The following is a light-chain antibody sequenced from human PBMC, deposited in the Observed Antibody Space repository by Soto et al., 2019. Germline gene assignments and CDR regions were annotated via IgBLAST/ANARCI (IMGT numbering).Light chain of an antibody. CDR3: SSYTSSSTLEGV. Sequence: VLTRPSSVSGSPGQSITISCTVTSSDVGGYNYVSWYQQHPGKAPKLMIYEVSNRPSGVSNRFSGSKSGNTASLTISGLKAEDEADYYCSSYTSSSTLEGVFGTGTKVTVL. CDR1: SSDVGGYNY. J-gene: IGLJ1*01. CDR2: EVS. V-gene: IGLV2-14*01.